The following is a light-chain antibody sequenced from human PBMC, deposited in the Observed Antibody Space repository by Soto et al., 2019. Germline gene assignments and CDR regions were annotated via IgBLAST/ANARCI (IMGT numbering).Light chain of an antibody. J-gene: IGLJ2*01. V-gene: IGLV1-44*01. CDR3: AAWDDSLNGVV. Sequence: QYVLTQSPSASGTPGQRVTISCSGSSSNIGTNNVNWYQQLPGTAPKRLIYSNTQRSSGVPDRISGSKSGTSASLAISGLQSEDEADYYCAAWDDSLNGVVFGGGTKLTVL. CDR2: SNT. CDR1: SSNIGTNN.